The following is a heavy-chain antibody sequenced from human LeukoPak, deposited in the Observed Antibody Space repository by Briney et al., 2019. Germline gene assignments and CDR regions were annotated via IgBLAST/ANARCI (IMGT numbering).Heavy chain of an antibody. Sequence: GASVKVSRKASGYTFTSYAMHWVRQAPGQRLEWMGWINAGNGNTKYSQKFQGRVTITRDTSASTAYMELSSLRSEDTAVYYCAGQVRRQWQQFDYWGQGTLVTVSS. CDR2: INAGNGNT. CDR3: AGQVRRQWQQFDY. D-gene: IGHD6-19*01. CDR1: GYTFTSYA. V-gene: IGHV1-3*01. J-gene: IGHJ4*02.